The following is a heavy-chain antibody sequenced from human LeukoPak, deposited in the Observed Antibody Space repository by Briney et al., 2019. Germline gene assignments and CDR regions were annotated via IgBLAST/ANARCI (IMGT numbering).Heavy chain of an antibody. CDR3: ARQDIVVVPADQNAYYYYGMDV. D-gene: IGHD2-2*01. Sequence: GESLKISCKGSGYSFTSYWIGWVRQMPGKGLEWMGIIYPGDSGTRYSPSFQGQVTISADKSISTAYLQWSSLKASDTAMYYCARQDIVVVPADQNAYYYYGMDVWGQGTTVTVSS. J-gene: IGHJ6*02. CDR2: IYPGDSGT. V-gene: IGHV5-51*01. CDR1: GYSFTSYW.